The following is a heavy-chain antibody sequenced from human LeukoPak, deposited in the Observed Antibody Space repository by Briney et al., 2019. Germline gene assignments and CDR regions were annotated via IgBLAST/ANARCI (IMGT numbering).Heavy chain of an antibody. V-gene: IGHV3-23*01. CDR1: GFTFSTYA. D-gene: IGHD1-14*01. CDR3: ANRLVYETGNDY. Sequence: PGGSLRLSCAASGFTFSTYAMAWVRQAPEKGLEWVSTISDSGSNTHYADSVKGRFTISRDNSKNTLYLQMNSLRAEDTAVYYCANRLVYETGNDYWGQGTLVTVSS. J-gene: IGHJ4*02. CDR2: ISDSGSNT.